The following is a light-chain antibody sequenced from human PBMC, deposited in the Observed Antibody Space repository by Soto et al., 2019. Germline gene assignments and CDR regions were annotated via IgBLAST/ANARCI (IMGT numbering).Light chain of an antibody. Sequence: QSALTQPASVSGSPGQSITISCTGTRSDIGRYNYVSWYQQHPGKAPKLMIYEVTYRPSGVSARFSGSKSGSTASLTISGLRAEDEADYFCSSYAGSRTSILFGGGTKVTVL. CDR1: RSDIGRYNY. CDR2: EVT. V-gene: IGLV2-14*01. J-gene: IGLJ2*01. CDR3: SSYAGSRTSIL.